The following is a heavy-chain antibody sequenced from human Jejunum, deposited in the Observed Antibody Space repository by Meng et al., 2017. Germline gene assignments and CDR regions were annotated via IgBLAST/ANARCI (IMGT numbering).Heavy chain of an antibody. J-gene: IGHJ3*02. D-gene: IGHD3-22*01. CDR3: ARSGTMYYYGSSGYLPDAFDI. CDR2: ISYSGST. CDR1: GGSISGYY. V-gene: IGHV4-59*01. Sequence: SETLSLTCTVSGGSISGYYWSWIRQPPGKGLEWIGYISYSGSTNYNPSLKSRVTISVDTSKNQFSLKLRSVTAADTAVYYCARSGTMYYYGSSGYLPDAFDIWGQGTMVTVSS.